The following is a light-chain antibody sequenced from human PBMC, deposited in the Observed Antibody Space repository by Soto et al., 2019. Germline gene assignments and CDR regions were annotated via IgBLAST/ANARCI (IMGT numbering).Light chain of an antibody. CDR3: QQYNDWPLLT. CDR2: GAS. J-gene: IGKJ5*01. Sequence: IVLTLSPGTLSLSPGERATLSCRSSQSVSSNYLAWYQQKPGQAPRLLIYGASTRATGVPARFSGSGSGTEFTLTISSLQSEDFAVYYCQQYNDWPLLTFGGGTRLEIK. CDR1: QSVSSN. V-gene: IGKV3-15*01.